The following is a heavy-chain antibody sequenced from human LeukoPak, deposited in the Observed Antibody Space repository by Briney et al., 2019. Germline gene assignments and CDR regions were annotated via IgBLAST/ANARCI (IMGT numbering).Heavy chain of an antibody. CDR3: ASQIVVVPAAMGGWFDP. J-gene: IGHJ5*02. Sequence: PSETLSLTCAVYGGSFSGYSWSWIRQPPGKGLEWIGEINHSGSTNYNPSLKSRVTISVDTSKNQFSLKLSSVTAADTAVYYCASQIVVVPAAMGGWFDPWGQGTLVTVSS. CDR1: GGSFSGYS. V-gene: IGHV4-34*01. CDR2: INHSGST. D-gene: IGHD2-2*01.